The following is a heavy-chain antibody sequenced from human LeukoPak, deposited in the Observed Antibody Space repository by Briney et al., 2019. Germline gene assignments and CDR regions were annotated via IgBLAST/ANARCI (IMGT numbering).Heavy chain of an antibody. D-gene: IGHD5-24*01. J-gene: IGHJ4*02. CDR1: GGSISSSNW. CDR3: ASWHEMATIWATFGY. Sequence: KPSETLSLTCAVSGGSISSSNWWSWVRQPPGKGLEWIGEIYHSGSTNYNPSLKSRVTISVDKSKNQFSLKLTSVTAGDTAVYYCASWHEMATIWATFGYWGQGTLVTVSS. CDR2: IYHSGST. V-gene: IGHV4-4*02.